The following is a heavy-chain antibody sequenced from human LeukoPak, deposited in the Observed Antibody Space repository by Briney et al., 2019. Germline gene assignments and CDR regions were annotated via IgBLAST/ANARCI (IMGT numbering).Heavy chain of an antibody. J-gene: IGHJ1*01. V-gene: IGHV1-69*01. CDR2: IIPIFGTA. CDR1: GGTFSSYA. CDR3: ASRGYSGYDKYFQH. Sequence: SVKVSCKASGGTFSSYAISWVRQAPGQGLEWMGGIIPIFGTANYAQKFQGRVTITADESTSTAYMELSSLRSEDTAVYYCASRGYSGYDKYFQHWGRAPWSPSPQ. D-gene: IGHD5-12*01.